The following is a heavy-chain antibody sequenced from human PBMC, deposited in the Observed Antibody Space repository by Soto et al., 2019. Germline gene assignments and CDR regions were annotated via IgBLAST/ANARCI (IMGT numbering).Heavy chain of an antibody. CDR3: ASIKWFAPFDY. D-gene: IGHD3-10*01. CDR2: ISSSSSYT. V-gene: IGHV3-11*06. J-gene: IGHJ4*02. Sequence: GGSLRLSCAASGFTFSDYYMSWIRQAPGKGLEWVSYISSSSSYTNYADSVKGRFTISRDNAKNSLYLQMNSLRAEDTAVYYCASIKWFAPFDYWGQGTLVTVSS. CDR1: GFTFSDYY.